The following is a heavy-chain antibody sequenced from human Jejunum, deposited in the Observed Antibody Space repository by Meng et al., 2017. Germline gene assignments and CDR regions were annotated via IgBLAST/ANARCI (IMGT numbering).Heavy chain of an antibody. J-gene: IGHJ5*02. CDR1: GFTFSDYT. CDR2: ISTSSNYI. Sequence: EVQLVESGGGLVKPGGSLRLSCAASGFTFSDYTMTWVRQAPGKGLEWVSYISTSSNYIYYADSLKGRSAGSRDNAENSLYLQIDALRAEDSAVYYCVRNSGWFDVWGQGALVTVSS. CDR3: VRNSGWFDV. V-gene: IGHV3-21*02. D-gene: IGHD6-19*01.